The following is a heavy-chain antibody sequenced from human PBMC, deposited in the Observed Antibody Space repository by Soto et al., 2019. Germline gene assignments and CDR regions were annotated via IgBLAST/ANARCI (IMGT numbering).Heavy chain of an antibody. CDR2: IYYSGST. CDR3: ARVWGGAFDI. CDR1: DGSIVSLG. D-gene: IGHD3-10*01. V-gene: IGHV4-59*11. Sequence: TVSDGSIVSLGGRWIRQPPGKGLEWIGYIYYSGSTNYNPSLKSRVTISVDTSKNQFSLKLSSVTAADTDVYYCARVWGGAFDIWGQGTMVTVS. J-gene: IGHJ3*02.